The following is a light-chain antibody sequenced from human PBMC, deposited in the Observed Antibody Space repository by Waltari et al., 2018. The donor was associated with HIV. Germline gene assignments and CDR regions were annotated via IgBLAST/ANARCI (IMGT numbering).Light chain of an antibody. V-gene: IGKV4-1*01. CDR3: QQYYHVPYT. CDR1: QTLLYNSNNKTY. CDR2: WAS. Sequence: DVVVTQSPDSLAVSLGETATLNCKSSQTLLYNSNNKTYLACYQQKRGQRPRLLIYWASTRQSGVPERFSGSGSGTDFTLTINRLQAEDVAVYYCQQYYHVPYTFGQGTKLEFK. J-gene: IGKJ2*01.